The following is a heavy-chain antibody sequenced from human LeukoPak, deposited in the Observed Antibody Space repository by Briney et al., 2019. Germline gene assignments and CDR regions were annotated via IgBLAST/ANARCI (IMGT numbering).Heavy chain of an antibody. J-gene: IGHJ6*02. CDR3: ARGRGSDLWSGYSAYYYGMDV. V-gene: IGHV1-8*01. D-gene: IGHD3-3*01. Sequence: ASVKVSCKASGYTFTSYDINWVRQATGQGLEWMGWMNPNSGNTGYAQKFQGRVTMTRNTSISTAYMELSSLRSEDTAVYYCARGRGSDLWSGYSAYYYGMDVWGQGTTVTVSS. CDR2: MNPNSGNT. CDR1: GYTFTSYD.